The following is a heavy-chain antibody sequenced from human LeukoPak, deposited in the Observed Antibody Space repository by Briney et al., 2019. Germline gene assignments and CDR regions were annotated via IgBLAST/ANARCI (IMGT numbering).Heavy chain of an antibody. J-gene: IGHJ4*02. CDR3: ARDRPDPHYYGSGGTGFDY. Sequence: GGSLRLSCAASGFTFSDYYMSWIRQAPGKGLEWVSYISSSGSTIYYADSVKGRFTISRDNAKSSLYLQMNSLRAEDTAVYCCARDRPDPHYYGSGGTGFDYWGQGTLVTVSS. CDR1: GFTFSDYY. CDR2: ISSSGSTI. D-gene: IGHD3-10*01. V-gene: IGHV3-11*01.